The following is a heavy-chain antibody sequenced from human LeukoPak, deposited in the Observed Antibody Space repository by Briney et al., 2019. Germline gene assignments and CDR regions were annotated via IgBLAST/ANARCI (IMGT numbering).Heavy chain of an antibody. Sequence: KTSETLSLTCAVYGGSFSGYYWSWIRQPPGKGLEWIGEINHSGSTNYNPSLKSRVTISVDTSKNQFSLKLSSVTAADTAVYYCARETEEVGATFSDYWGQGTLVTVSS. CDR3: ARETEEVGATFSDY. J-gene: IGHJ4*02. D-gene: IGHD1-26*01. CDR1: GGSFSGYY. V-gene: IGHV4-34*01. CDR2: INHSGST.